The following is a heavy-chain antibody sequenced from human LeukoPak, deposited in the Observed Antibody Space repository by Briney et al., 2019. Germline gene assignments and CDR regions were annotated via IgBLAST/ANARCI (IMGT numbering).Heavy chain of an antibody. CDR2: ISTYNGNT. CDR3: ARPDGRGWDALDY. Sequence: ASVKVSCKASGYIFRNYGISWVRQAPGQGLEWMGWISTYNGNTKYAQKIQGRVTMTTDTSTSTAYMELRSLRSDDTAVYYCARPDGRGWDALDYWGQGTLITVSS. V-gene: IGHV1-18*01. D-gene: IGHD6-19*01. J-gene: IGHJ4*02. CDR1: GYIFRNYG.